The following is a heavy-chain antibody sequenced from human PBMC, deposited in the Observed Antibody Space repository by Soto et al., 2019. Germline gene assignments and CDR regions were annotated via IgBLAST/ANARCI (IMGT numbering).Heavy chain of an antibody. CDR3: ARSGSYLGKYFQH. Sequence: GASLKFYCKASGYSFTSYGISCVRQAPGQGLEWMGWISAYNGNTNYAQKLQGRVTMTTDTSTSTAYMELRSLRSDDTAVYYCARSGSYLGKYFQHWGQGTLVTVS. J-gene: IGHJ1*01. V-gene: IGHV1-18*01. CDR2: ISAYNGNT. D-gene: IGHD1-26*01. CDR1: GYSFTSYG.